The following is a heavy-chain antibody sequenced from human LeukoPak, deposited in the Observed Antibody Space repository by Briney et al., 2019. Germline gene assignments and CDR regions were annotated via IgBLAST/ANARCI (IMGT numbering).Heavy chain of an antibody. Sequence: ASVKVSCKASGYTFTSYGISWVRQAPGQGLEWMGWISAYNGNTNYAQKLQGRVTMTTDTSTSTAYMELRSLRSDDMAVYYCARPSNGLDYYDGEADAFDIWGQGTMVTVSS. CDR2: ISAYNGNT. CDR3: ARPSNGLDYYDGEADAFDI. CDR1: GYTFTSYG. V-gene: IGHV1-18*03. D-gene: IGHD3-22*01. J-gene: IGHJ3*02.